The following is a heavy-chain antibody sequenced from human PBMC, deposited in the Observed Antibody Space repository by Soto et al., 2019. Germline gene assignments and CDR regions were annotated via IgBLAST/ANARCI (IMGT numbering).Heavy chain of an antibody. D-gene: IGHD3-3*01. CDR3: ARSSGGNFGIIIEGSNWFDP. V-gene: IGHV1-46*01. CDR1: GDTFTSYY. Sequence: GKVSCKAPGDTFTSYYLNWVRQAPGQGLEWMGVINPHGGSTKYAQKSQGRITMTRDTSRSTVYMELSSLRSDDTAIYYCARSSGGNFGIIIEGSNWFDPWGQGTLVTVSS. J-gene: IGHJ5*02. CDR2: INPHGGST.